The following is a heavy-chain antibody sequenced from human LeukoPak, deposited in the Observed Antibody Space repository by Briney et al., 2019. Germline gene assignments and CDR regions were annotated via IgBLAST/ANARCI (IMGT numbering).Heavy chain of an antibody. V-gene: IGHV1-2*06. CDR2: INPDSGDT. CDR1: GDTFTGYY. CDR3: ARPFNSAWYYFDY. Sequence: GASVKVSCKASGDTFTGYYIHWVRQAPGQGLELMGRINPDSGDTNFAQKFQGRVTMTRDTSISTAYMELSRLGSDDTAVYYCARPFNSAWYYFDYWGQGTLVTVSS. D-gene: IGHD6-19*01. J-gene: IGHJ4*02.